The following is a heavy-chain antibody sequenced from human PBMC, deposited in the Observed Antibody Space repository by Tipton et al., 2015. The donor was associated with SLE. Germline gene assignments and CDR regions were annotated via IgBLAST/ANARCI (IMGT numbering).Heavy chain of an antibody. D-gene: IGHD7-27*01. J-gene: IGHJ6*02. V-gene: IGHV3-20*04. CDR2: IDWNGGST. CDR1: GFTFDDYG. Sequence: SLRLSCAASGFTFDDYGMHWVRQAPGKGLEGVSGIDWNGGSTGYADSVKSRFSISRDNAKNSLYLQMNSLRADDTAVYYCLGAGAVCGQGTTVIVSS. CDR3: LGAGAV.